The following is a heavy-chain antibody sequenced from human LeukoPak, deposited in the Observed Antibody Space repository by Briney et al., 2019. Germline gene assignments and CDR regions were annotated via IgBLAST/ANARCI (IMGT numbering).Heavy chain of an antibody. CDR1: GGTFSSYA. D-gene: IGHD7-27*01. J-gene: IGHJ6*03. V-gene: IGHV1-69*05. CDR3: ARAEKPNWGNYYYYCMDV. CDR2: IIPIFGTA. Sequence: SVKVSCKASGGTFSSYAISWVRQAPGQGLEWMGGIIPIFGTANYAQKFQGRVTMTTDTSTTTAYMELRGLRSDDTAVYYCARAEKPNWGNYYYYCMDVWGKGTTVTVSS.